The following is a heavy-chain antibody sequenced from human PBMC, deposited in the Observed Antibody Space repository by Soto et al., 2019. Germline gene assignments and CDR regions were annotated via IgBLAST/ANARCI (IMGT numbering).Heavy chain of an antibody. V-gene: IGHV4-38-2*02. J-gene: IGHJ4*02. CDR2: TYHSGTT. D-gene: IGHD3-22*01. CDR1: GYSISSGYF. CDR3: VRDHYDSSGSIYDY. Sequence: SETLSLTCAVSGYSISSGYFWGWIRQPPGKGLEWIGSTYHSGTTYYNPSLKSRVTISLDTSKNQFFLKLNSVTAADTALYYCVRDHYDSSGSIYDYWGQGTLVTVSS.